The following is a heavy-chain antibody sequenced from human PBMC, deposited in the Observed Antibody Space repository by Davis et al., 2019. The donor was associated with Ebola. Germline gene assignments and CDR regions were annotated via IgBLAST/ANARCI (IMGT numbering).Heavy chain of an antibody. CDR2: INPNSGGT. D-gene: IGHD3-3*01. Sequence: ASVKVSCKASGYTFTGYYMHWVRQAHGQGLEWMGWINPNSGGTNYAQKFQGWVTMTRDTSASTAYMELSSLRSEDTAVYYCARGPAIFGVVPFDYWGQGTLVTVSS. CDR1: GYTFTGYY. CDR3: ARGPAIFGVVPFDY. J-gene: IGHJ4*02. V-gene: IGHV1-2*04.